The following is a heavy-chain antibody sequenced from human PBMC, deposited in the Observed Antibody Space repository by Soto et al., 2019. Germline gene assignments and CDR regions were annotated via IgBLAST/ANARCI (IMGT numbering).Heavy chain of an antibody. J-gene: IGHJ3*02. D-gene: IGHD3-22*01. CDR2: IRSKANSYAT. CDR1: GFTFSGSA. CDR3: TISSYYYDSSGQMVAFDI. V-gene: IGHV3-73*01. Sequence: GGSLRLSGAAAGFTFSGSAMHLVRQASGKGLECVGRIRSKANSYATAYAASVKGRFTISGDDSKNTAYLQMNSLKTEDTAVYYCTISSYYYDSSGQMVAFDIWGQGTMVTVSS.